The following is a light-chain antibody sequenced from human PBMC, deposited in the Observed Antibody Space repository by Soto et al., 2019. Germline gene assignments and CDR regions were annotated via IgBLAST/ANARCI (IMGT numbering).Light chain of an antibody. J-gene: IGKJ5*01. CDR2: GAT. CDR3: QQYVSLIT. CDR1: QSVSSSY. V-gene: IGKV3-20*01. Sequence: EIVLTQSPGTLSLSPGERATLSCRASQSVSSSYLAWYQHKPGQAPRLLIYGATNRATGIPDRFSGSGSETDFTLTISRLEPEYFAVYYCQQYVSLITFGQGTRLEMK.